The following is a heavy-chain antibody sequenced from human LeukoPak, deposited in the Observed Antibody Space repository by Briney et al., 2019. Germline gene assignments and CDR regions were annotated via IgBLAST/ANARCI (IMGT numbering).Heavy chain of an antibody. CDR2: ISSSSSFI. CDR1: GFTFSSYS. CDR3: ARDRSRGLLDAFDI. D-gene: IGHD5-18*01. V-gene: IGHV3-21*01. Sequence: GGSLRLSRAASGFTFSSYSMNWVRQAPGKGLEWVSSISSSSSFIYYADSVKGRFTISRDNAKNSLYLQMNSLRAEDTAVYYCARDRSRGLLDAFDIWGQGTMVTVSS. J-gene: IGHJ3*02.